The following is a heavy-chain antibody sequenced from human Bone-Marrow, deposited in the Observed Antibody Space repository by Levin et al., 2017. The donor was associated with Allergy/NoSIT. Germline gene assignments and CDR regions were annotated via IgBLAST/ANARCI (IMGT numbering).Heavy chain of an antibody. Sequence: GSLRLSCTVSGGSISSYYWSWIRQPAGKGLEWIGRIYTSGSTNYNPSLKSRVTMSVDTSKNQFSLKLSSVTAADTAVYYCARDAGRLGYCSSTSCYKPHYYYGMDVWGQGTTVTVSS. D-gene: IGHD2-2*02. CDR3: ARDAGRLGYCSSTSCYKPHYYYGMDV. V-gene: IGHV4-4*07. CDR2: IYTSGST. CDR1: GGSISSYY. J-gene: IGHJ6*02.